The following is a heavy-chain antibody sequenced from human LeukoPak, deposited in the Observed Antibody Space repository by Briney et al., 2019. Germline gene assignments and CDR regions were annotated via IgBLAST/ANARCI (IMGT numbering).Heavy chain of an antibody. D-gene: IGHD5-18*01. CDR1: GFTFSSYN. CDR2: ISSSRITI. CDR3: AKVKGYSYGYGFDY. V-gene: IGHV3-48*02. J-gene: IGHJ4*02. Sequence: GGSLRLSCAASGFTFSSYNMNWVRQAPGKGLEWVSYISSSRITIHYADSVKGRFTISRDSAKNSLYLQMNSLRDEDTAVYYCAKVKGYSYGYGFDYWGQGTLVTVSS.